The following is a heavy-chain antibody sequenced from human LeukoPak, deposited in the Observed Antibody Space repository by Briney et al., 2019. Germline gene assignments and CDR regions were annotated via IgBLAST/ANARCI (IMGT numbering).Heavy chain of an antibody. CDR1: GGSISSSSYY. CDR2: IYYSGST. CDR3: GRTKGGSSDTKNYYFDN. J-gene: IGHJ4*02. D-gene: IGHD6-6*01. Sequence: SETLSLTCTVSGGSISSSSYYWGWIRQPPGMGLEWIGSIYYSGSTYYNPSLKSRVTISVDTSKNQFSPKLSSVTAADTAAYYPGRTKGGSSDTKNYYFDNRGQGTPVTVSS. V-gene: IGHV4-39*01.